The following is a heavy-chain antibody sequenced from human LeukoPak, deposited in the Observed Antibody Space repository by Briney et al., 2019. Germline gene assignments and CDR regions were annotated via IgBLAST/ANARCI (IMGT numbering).Heavy chain of an antibody. Sequence: TSQTLSLTCTVSGGSISSGDYYWSWIRQPPGKGLEWIGYIYYSGSTYYNPSLKSRVTISVDTSKNQFSLKLSSVTAADTAVYYCARHLVGAGYFGYWGQGTLVTVSS. CDR2: IYYSGST. CDR3: ARHLVGAGYFGY. CDR1: GGSISSGDYY. V-gene: IGHV4-30-4*08. J-gene: IGHJ4*02. D-gene: IGHD2-15*01.